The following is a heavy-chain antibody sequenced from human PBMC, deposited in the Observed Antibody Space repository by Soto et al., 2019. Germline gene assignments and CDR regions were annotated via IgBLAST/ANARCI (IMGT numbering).Heavy chain of an antibody. Sequence: ASVKVSCKASGYTFTGYYMHWVRQAPGQGLEWMGWINPNSGGTNYAQKFQGWVTMTRDTSINTAYMELSRLRSDDTAVYYCARDSSGGSSSDFDYWGQGTLVTVSS. CDR1: GYTFTGYY. CDR3: ARDSSGGSSSDFDY. J-gene: IGHJ4*02. CDR2: INPNSGGT. V-gene: IGHV1-2*04. D-gene: IGHD6-6*01.